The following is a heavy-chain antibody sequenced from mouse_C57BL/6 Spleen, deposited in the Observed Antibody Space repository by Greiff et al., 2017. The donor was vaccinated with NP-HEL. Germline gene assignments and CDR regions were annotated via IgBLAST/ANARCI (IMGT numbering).Heavy chain of an antibody. CDR3: ARGRSVDWYFDV. D-gene: IGHD1-1*01. CDR2: IYPGSGST. Sequence: QVQLQQPGAELVKPGASVKMSCKASGYTFTSYWITWVKQRPGQGLEWIGDIYPGSGSTNYNEKFKSKATLTVDTSSSTAYMQLSSLTSEDSAVYYCARGRSVDWYFDVWGTGTTVTVSS. CDR1: GYTFTSYW. J-gene: IGHJ1*03. V-gene: IGHV1-55*01.